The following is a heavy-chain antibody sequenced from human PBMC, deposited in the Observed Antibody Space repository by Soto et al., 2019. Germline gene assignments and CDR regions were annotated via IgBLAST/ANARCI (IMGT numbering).Heavy chain of an antibody. CDR1: GGSISSDNYY. V-gene: IGHV4-39*01. J-gene: IGHJ4*02. CDR2: IHYSGIT. D-gene: IGHD3-22*01. CDR3: ARWGKDYDDTGYYWGDS. Sequence: QLQLQESGPGLVKPSETLSLTCTVSGGSISSDNYYWAWIRQPPGKGLEWSGSIHYSGITYYNPSLRSRVAISVDMSKNQYSLRRVSVTAADTAVYYCARWGKDYDDTGYYWGDSWGQGTLVTVSS.